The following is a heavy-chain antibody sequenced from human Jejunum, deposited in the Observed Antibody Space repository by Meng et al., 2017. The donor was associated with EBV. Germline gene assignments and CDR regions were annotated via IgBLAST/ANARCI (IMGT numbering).Heavy chain of an antibody. Sequence: QVQQVQSGAEVKQPGASVRVSCKASGYTFTGYFIHWVRQAPGQGLEWMGRINPNSGGTSYTQKLQGRVTMTRDTSITTAYMELSRLGSDDTAVYYCARDYSDSSRQGYWGQGTLVTVSS. CDR3: ARDYSDSSRQGY. CDR2: INPNSGGT. V-gene: IGHV1-2*06. D-gene: IGHD3-22*01. J-gene: IGHJ4*02. CDR1: GYTFTGYF.